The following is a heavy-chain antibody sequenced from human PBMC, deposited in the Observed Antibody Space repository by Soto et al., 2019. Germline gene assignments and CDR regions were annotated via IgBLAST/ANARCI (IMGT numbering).Heavy chain of an antibody. Sequence: PGESLKISCKGSGYSLTSYWIAWVRQMPGKGLEWMGIIYPGDSDTRYSPSFQGQVTISADKSISTAYLQWSSLKASDTAIYYCARQLDSSGYYWAIWGQGTMVTVSS. CDR3: ARQLDSSGYYWAI. V-gene: IGHV5-51*01. D-gene: IGHD3-22*01. CDR1: GYSLTSYW. J-gene: IGHJ3*02. CDR2: IYPGDSDT.